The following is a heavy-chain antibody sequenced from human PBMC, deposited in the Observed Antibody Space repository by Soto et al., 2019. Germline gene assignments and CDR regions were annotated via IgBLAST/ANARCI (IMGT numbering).Heavy chain of an antibody. D-gene: IGHD6-6*01. V-gene: IGHV4-39*01. CDR2: IYYSGST. J-gene: IGHJ4*02. CDR1: GGSISSSSYY. Sequence: QLQLQESGPGLVKPSETLSLTCTVSGGSISSSSYYWGWIRQPPGKGLEWIGSIYYSGSTYYNPSLKSRVTISVDTSKNQFSLKLSSVTAADTAVYYCARHLEYSSSSLIDYWGQGTLVTVSS. CDR3: ARHLEYSSSSLIDY.